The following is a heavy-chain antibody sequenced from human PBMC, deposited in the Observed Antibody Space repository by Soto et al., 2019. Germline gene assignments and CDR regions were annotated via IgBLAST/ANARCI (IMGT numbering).Heavy chain of an antibody. V-gene: IGHV3-23*01. CDR3: AKNADLFGSSYYYYGMDV. D-gene: IGHD3-16*01. J-gene: IGHJ6*02. CDR2: ISGSGGST. CDR1: GFTFSSYA. Sequence: EVQLLESGGGLVQPGGSLRLSCAASGFTFSSYAMSWVRQAPGKGLEWGSAISGSGGSTYYADSVKGRFTISRDNSKNTLYLQMNSLRAEDTAVYYCAKNADLFGSSYYYYGMDVWGQGTTVTVSS.